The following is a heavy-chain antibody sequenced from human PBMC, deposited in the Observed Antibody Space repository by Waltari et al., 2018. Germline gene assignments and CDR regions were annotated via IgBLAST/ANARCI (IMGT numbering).Heavy chain of an antibody. V-gene: IGHV4-59*01. CDR1: TGSIFTYY. CDR2: VDYTGST. D-gene: IGHD2-8*01. CDR3: ARGMYGTTSYMIDY. Sequence: QVQLRESGPGLVKPSETVSLTCSVSTGSIFTYYWSWIRQPPGKGLEWIGYVDYTGSTNYNPSRRSRVTISVDTPNNQFSLKVTSVTAADTALYYCARGMYGTTSYMIDYWGQGTLLTVSS. J-gene: IGHJ4*02.